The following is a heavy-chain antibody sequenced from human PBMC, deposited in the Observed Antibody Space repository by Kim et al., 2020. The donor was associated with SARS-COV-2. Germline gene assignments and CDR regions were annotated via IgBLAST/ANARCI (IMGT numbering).Heavy chain of an antibody. CDR2: NT. J-gene: IGHJ4*02. D-gene: IGHD6-13*01. V-gene: IGHV1-8*01. CDR3: AIHLGSSWYNY. Sequence: NTGYAQKFQGRVTMTRNTSISTAYMELSSLRSEDTAVYYCAIHLGSSWYNYWGQGTLVTVSS.